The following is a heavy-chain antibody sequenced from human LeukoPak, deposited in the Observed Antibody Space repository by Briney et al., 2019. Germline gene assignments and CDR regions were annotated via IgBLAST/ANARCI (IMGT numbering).Heavy chain of an antibody. D-gene: IGHD3-22*01. V-gene: IGHV4-34*09. CDR1: GGSFSGYY. CDR2: IYYSGST. CDR3: ARGGTYYYDSSGRYNWFDP. Sequence: SETLSLTCAVYGGSFSGYYWSWIRQPPGKGLEWIGCIYYSGSTYYNPSLKSRVTISVDTSKNQFSLKLSSVTAADTAVYYCARGGTYYYDSSGRYNWFDPWGQGTLVTVSS. J-gene: IGHJ5*02.